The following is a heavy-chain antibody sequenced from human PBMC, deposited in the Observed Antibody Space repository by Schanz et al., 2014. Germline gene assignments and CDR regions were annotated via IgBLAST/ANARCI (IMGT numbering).Heavy chain of an antibody. CDR2: AYYRGST. J-gene: IGHJ4*02. Sequence: QLPLQESGPGLVRPSETLSLTCTVYGGSFSSGPFYWGWIRQPPGKGLEWLGNAYYRGSTYYSPSLKSRVSISGDGSKSLFSRRLTSMTAADTAVYYCARLGITGTTVFYWGQGTLVTVSS. CDR1: GGSFSSGPFY. CDR3: ARLGITGTTVFY. V-gene: IGHV4-39*01. D-gene: IGHD1-20*01.